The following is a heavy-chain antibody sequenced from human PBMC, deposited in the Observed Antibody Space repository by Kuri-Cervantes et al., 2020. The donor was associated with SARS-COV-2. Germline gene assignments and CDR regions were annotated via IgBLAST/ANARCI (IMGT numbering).Heavy chain of an antibody. CDR2: IRYDGSNK. CDR1: GFTFSSYG. V-gene: IGHV3-30*02. D-gene: IGHD3-16*02. Sequence: GGSLRLSCAASGFTFSSYGMHWVRQAPGKGLEWVAFIRYDGSNKYYADSVKGRFTISRDNSKNTLYLQMNSLKTEDTAVYYCTTVTRGVSVWRFDYWGPGTLVTVSS. CDR3: TTVTRGVSVWRFDY. J-gene: IGHJ4*02.